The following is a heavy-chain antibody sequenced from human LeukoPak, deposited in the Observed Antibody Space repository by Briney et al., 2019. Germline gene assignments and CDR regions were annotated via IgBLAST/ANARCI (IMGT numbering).Heavy chain of an antibody. D-gene: IGHD3-10*01. CDR2: ISGGGGST. J-gene: IGHJ6*02. V-gene: IGHV3-23*01. Sequence: SGGSLRLSCAASGFTFSNYAVSWVRQAPGKGLEWVSVISGGGGSTYYADSVKGRFTISRDKSKNTLHLQMNSLRDEDTAVYYCAKGNGYYGSGTYGMDVWGQGTTVTVSS. CDR3: AKGNGYYGSGTYGMDV. CDR1: GFTFSNYA.